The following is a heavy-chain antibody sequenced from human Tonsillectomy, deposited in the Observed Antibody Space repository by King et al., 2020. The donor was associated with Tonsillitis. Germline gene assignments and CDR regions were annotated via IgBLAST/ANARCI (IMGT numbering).Heavy chain of an antibody. J-gene: IGHJ4*02. Sequence: VQLVESGGGVVQPGGSLRLSCAASGFTFDDYAMHWVRQAPGKGLEWVALISGDGGGTYYADSVKGRLTISRDNSKNSLYLQMNSLRTEDTALYYCAKAKRIITMIEYWGQGTLVTVSS. CDR3: AKAKRIITMIEY. CDR2: ISGDGGGT. CDR1: GFTFDDYA. V-gene: IGHV3-43*02. D-gene: IGHD3-22*01.